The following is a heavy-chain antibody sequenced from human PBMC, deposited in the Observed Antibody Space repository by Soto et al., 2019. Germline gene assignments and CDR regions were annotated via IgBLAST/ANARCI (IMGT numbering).Heavy chain of an antibody. CDR3: ARGAYYDFWSGYSAPLRVNDYCGMDV. Sequence: SSVKVSCKASGYTFTSYAMHWVRQAPGQRLEWMGWINAGNGNTKYSQKFQGRVTITRDTSASTAYMELSSLRSEATAVYYCARGAYYDFWSGYSAPLRVNDYCGMDVWGQ. D-gene: IGHD3-3*01. CDR1: GYTFTSYA. J-gene: IGHJ6*02. V-gene: IGHV1-3*01. CDR2: INAGNGNT.